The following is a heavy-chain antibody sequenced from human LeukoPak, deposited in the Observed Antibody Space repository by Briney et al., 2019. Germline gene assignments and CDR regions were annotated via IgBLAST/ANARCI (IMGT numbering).Heavy chain of an antibody. CDR3: ARVPYYDFWSGSEARFDY. CDR2: IYRSGST. CDR1: GYSISSGYY. V-gene: IGHV4-38-2*01. J-gene: IGHJ4*02. Sequence: PSETLSLTCAVSGYSISSGYYWGCIRQPPGKGLEWIGSIYRSGSTYYNPSLKSRVTISVDTSKNQFSLKLSSVTAADTAVYYCARVPYYDFWSGSEARFDYWGQGTLVTVSS. D-gene: IGHD3-3*01.